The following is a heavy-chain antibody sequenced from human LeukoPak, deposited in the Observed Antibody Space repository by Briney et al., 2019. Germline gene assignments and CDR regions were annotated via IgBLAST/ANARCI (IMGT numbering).Heavy chain of an antibody. CDR1: GGSISNYY. V-gene: IGHV4-34*01. CDR3: ARRPGIYFDY. D-gene: IGHD6-6*01. Sequence: PSETLSLTCTVSGGSISNYYWSWIRQPPGKGLEWIGEINHSGSTNYNPSLKSRVTISVDTSKNQFSLKLSSVTAADTAVYYCARRPGIYFDYWGQGTLVTVSS. CDR2: INHSGST. J-gene: IGHJ4*02.